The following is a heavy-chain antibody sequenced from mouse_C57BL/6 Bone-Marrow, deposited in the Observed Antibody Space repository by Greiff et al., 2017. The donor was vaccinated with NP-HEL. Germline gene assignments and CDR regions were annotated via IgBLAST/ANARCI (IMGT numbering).Heavy chain of an antibody. J-gene: IGHJ4*01. CDR2: IDPENGDT. CDR1: GFNIKDDY. Sequence: VQLQQSGAELVRPGASVKLSCTASGFNIKDDYMHWVKQRPEQGLEWIGWIDPENGDTEYASKFQGKATITADTSSNTAYLQLSSLTSEDTAVYYCTRGLLLYAMDYWGQGTSVTVSS. V-gene: IGHV14-4*01. CDR3: TRGLLLYAMDY. D-gene: IGHD2-3*01.